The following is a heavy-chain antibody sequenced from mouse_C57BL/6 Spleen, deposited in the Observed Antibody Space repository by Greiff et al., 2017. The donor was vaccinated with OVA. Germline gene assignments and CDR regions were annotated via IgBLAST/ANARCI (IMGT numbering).Heavy chain of an antibody. CDR1: GYTFTDYY. CDR3: ARDGNAGFAY. V-gene: IGHV1-26*01. J-gene: IGHJ3*01. D-gene: IGHD2-1*01. CDR2: INPNNGGT. Sequence: VQLQQSGPELVKPGASVKISCKASGYTFTDYYMNWVKQSHGKSLEWIGDINPNNGGTSYNQKFKGKATLTVDKSSSTAYMELRSLTSEDSAVYYCARDGNAGFAYWGQGTLVTVSA.